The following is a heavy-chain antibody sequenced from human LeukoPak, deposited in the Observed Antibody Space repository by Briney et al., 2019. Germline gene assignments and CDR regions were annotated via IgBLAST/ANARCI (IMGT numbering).Heavy chain of an antibody. CDR1: GYTFTSYD. D-gene: IGHD3-10*01. V-gene: IGHV1-8*01. CDR2: MNPNSGNT. CDR3: ARGRRLRMVRGVNWFDP. Sequence: VASVKVSCKASGYTFTSYDINWVRQATGQGLEWMGWMNPNSGNTGYAQKFQGRVTMTRNTSISTAYMELSSLRSGDTAVYYCARGRRLRMVRGVNWFDPWGQGTLVTVSS. J-gene: IGHJ5*02.